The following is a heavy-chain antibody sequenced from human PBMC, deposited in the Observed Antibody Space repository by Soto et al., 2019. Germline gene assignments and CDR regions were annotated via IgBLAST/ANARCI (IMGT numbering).Heavy chain of an antibody. Sequence: ESGGGVVQPGRSLRLSCAVSGFTVSTYGMHWVRQAPGKGLEWVAVISRDGGTKYYADSVKGRFTISRDNSRNTLFLEMNSLRGDDMAVYYCTGDVASGYWGQGTLVTVSS. J-gene: IGHJ4*02. CDR2: ISRDGGTK. D-gene: IGHD2-8*02. CDR1: GFTVSTYG. CDR3: TGDVASGY. V-gene: IGHV3-30*03.